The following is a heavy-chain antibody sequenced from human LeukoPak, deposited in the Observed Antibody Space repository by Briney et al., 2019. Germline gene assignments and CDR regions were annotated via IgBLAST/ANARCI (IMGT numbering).Heavy chain of an antibody. J-gene: IGHJ3*02. CDR3: ASLGASQYYYGSGNAFDI. V-gene: IGHV3-48*01. CDR1: GFTFSSYE. Sequence: GGSLRLSCAASGFTFSSYEMNWVHQAPGKGLEWVSYISSSSSTIYYADSVKGRFTISRDNAKNSLYLQMNSLRAEDTAVYYCASLGASQYYYGSGNAFDIWGQGTMVTVSS. D-gene: IGHD3-10*01. CDR2: ISSSSSTI.